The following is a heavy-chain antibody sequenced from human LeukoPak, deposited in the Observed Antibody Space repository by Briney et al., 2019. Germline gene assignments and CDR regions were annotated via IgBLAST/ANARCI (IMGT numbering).Heavy chain of an antibody. J-gene: IGHJ4*02. CDR1: GFTFSTYA. CDR2: ISGSGGST. CDR3: AEEGVYYGSGKGYFDY. V-gene: IGHV3-23*01. D-gene: IGHD3-10*01. Sequence: PGGSLRLSCAASGFTFSTYAMNWVRQAPGKGLEWVSTISGSGGSTYYADSVKGRFTISRDNSKNTLYLQMNSLRAEDTAVYYCAEEGVYYGSGKGYFDYWGQGTLVTVSS.